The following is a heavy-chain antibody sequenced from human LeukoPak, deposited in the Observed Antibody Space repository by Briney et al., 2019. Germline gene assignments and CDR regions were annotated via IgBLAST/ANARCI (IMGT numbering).Heavy chain of an antibody. D-gene: IGHD6-13*01. Sequence: GGSLRLSCAASGFTFDDYGMSWVRQAPGKGLEWVSGINWNGGSTGYADSVKGRFTISRDNAKNSLYLQMNSLRAEDTALYYCASDREQQLVLDYYYYMDVWGKGTTVTVSS. V-gene: IGHV3-20*04. CDR3: ASDREQQLVLDYYYYMDV. CDR2: INWNGGST. CDR1: GFTFDDYG. J-gene: IGHJ6*03.